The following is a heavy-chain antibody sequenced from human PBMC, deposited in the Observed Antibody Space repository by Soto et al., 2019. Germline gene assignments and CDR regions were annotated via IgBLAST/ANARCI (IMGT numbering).Heavy chain of an antibody. CDR1: GVSFTDYS. CDR2: ISNGDETT. J-gene: IGHJ4*02. CDR3: AREPKRRDGYNFDS. D-gene: IGHD5-12*01. V-gene: IGHV3-11*01. Sequence: QVQLVESGGGLVEPGGSLRLSCAASGVSFTDYSMTWIRQAPGKGLEWVSYISNGDETTQYAASVKGRFTVSRDNAKQVLFLQMSSLRGDDTAVYYCAREPKRRDGYNFDSWGRGALVTVSS.